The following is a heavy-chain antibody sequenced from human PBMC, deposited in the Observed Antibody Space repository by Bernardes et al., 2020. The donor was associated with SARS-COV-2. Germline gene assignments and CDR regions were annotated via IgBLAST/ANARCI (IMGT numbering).Heavy chain of an antibody. Sequence: GRSLRLSCEASGFTLTNYCMHWVRQVPGKGLVWLSRIGDVATTYADSVKGRFTISRDKARNTLHLQMDNLRVEDTAVYYCGKRAEVANHWYFDLWGRGTLVTVSS. V-gene: IGHV3-74*01. CDR2: IGDVAT. J-gene: IGHJ2*01. CDR3: GKRAEVANHWYFDL. CDR1: GFTLTNYC. D-gene: IGHD2-21*01.